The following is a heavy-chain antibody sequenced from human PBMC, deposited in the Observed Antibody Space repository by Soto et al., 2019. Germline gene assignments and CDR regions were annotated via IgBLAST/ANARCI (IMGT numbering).Heavy chain of an antibody. J-gene: IGHJ4*02. CDR1: GDSISSSGYC. CDR2: IHHSGST. V-gene: IGHV4-39*01. CDR3: ARSRRGNNFGFFDY. Sequence: SETLSLTCTVSGDSISSSGYCWGLIRQPPGKGLEWIGEIHHSGSTYYSPSLNSRVTMSADTAQNQISLNLSSATAADTAVYYCARSRRGNNFGFFDYWGQGALVTVSS. D-gene: IGHD5-18*01.